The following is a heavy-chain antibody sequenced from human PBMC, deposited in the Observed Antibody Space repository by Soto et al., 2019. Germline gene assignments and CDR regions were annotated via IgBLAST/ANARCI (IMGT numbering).Heavy chain of an antibody. CDR2: ISYDGSNE. J-gene: IGHJ4*02. CDR3: AKDLRVYYYDSSGYYPDY. CDR1: GFTFSSYG. V-gene: IGHV3-30*18. D-gene: IGHD3-22*01. Sequence: QVQLVESGGGVVQPGRSLRLSCAASGFTFSSYGMHWVRQAPGKGLEWVAVISYDGSNEYYADSVKGRFTISRDNSKNTLYLQMNSLRAEDTAVYYCAKDLRVYYYDSSGYYPDYWGQGTLVTVSS.